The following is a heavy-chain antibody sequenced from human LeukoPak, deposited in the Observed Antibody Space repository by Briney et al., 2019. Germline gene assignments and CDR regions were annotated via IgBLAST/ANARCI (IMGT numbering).Heavy chain of an antibody. Sequence: SETLSLTCTVSGGSISSNSYYWGWIRQPPGKGLEWIGSIYYSGSTNYNPSLKSRVTISVDTSKNQFSLKLSSVTAADTAVYYCARVQAYGGKGYFDYWGQGTLVTVSS. D-gene: IGHD4-23*01. CDR3: ARVQAYGGKGYFDY. CDR1: GGSISSNSYY. V-gene: IGHV4-39*07. J-gene: IGHJ4*02. CDR2: IYYSGST.